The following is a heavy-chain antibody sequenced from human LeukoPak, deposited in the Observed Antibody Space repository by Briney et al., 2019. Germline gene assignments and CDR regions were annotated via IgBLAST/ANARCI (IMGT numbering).Heavy chain of an antibody. J-gene: IGHJ5*02. CDR3: ARSSYGSGWFDP. CDR2: INPNSGGT. V-gene: IGHV1-2*02. CDR1: GYSFTSYW. D-gene: IGHD3-10*01. Sequence: GESLKISCKGSGYSFTSYWIGWVRQAPGQGLEWMGWINPNSGGTNYAQKFQGRVTMTRDTSISTAYMELSRLRSDDTAVYYCARSSYGSGWFDPWGQGTLVTVSS.